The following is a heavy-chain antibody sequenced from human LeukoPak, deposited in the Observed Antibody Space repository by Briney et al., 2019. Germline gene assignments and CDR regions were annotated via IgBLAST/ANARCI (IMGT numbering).Heavy chain of an antibody. CDR2: INPSGGST. CDR3: ARAYCSSTSCYHIGH. Sequence: XAPGXXMEWMGIINPSGGSTSYAQKFQGRVTMTRDMSTSTVYMELSSLSPEDTAVYYCARAYCSSTSCYHIGHWGQGTLVTVSS. J-gene: IGHJ4*02. D-gene: IGHD2-2*01. V-gene: IGHV1-46*01.